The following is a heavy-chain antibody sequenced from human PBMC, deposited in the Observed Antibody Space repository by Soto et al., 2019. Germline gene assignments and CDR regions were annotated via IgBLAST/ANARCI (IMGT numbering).Heavy chain of an antibody. CDR3: ANRNYYHSNGYTYPYFDN. Sequence: PGGSLRLSCAASGFTFSSYAMSWVRQAPGKGLEWVSAISGSGGSTYYADSVKGRFTISRDNSKNTLYLQMNNLRAEDTAIYYCANRNYYHSNGYTYPYFDNWGQGTLVTVSS. V-gene: IGHV3-23*01. CDR1: GFTFSSYA. CDR2: ISGSGGST. J-gene: IGHJ4*02. D-gene: IGHD3-22*01.